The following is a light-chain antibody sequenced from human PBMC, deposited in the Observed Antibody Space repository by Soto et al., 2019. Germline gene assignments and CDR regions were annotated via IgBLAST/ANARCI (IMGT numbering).Light chain of an antibody. CDR1: TGAVTSGHY. CDR2: DTS. CDR3: LLSYRGPYYG. J-gene: IGLJ1*01. V-gene: IGLV7-46*01. Sequence: QAVVTQEPSLTVSPGGTVTLTCGSSTGAVTSGHYPYWFQQKPGQAPRTLIYDTSNKHSWTPARFSGSLLGGKAALTLSGAQPEDEAEYYCLLSYRGPYYGFGNGSKDTV.